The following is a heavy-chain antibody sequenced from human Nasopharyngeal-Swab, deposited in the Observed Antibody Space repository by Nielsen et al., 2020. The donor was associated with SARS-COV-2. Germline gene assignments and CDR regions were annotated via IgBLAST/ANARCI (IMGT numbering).Heavy chain of an antibody. CDR3: ARGSIAVAGTFHFDY. D-gene: IGHD6-19*01. CDR2: ISGSGGST. V-gene: IGHV3-23*01. J-gene: IGHJ4*02. CDR1: GFTFSSYA. Sequence: GGSLRLSCAASGFTFSSYAMSWVRQAPGKGLEWVSAISGSGGSTYYADSVKGRFTISRDNSKKTLYLQMNSLRADDTAVYYCARGSIAVAGTFHFDYWGQGTLVTVSS.